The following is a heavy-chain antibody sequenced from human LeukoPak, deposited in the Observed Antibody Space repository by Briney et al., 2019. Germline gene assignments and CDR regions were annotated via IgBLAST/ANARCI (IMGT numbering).Heavy chain of an antibody. CDR3: ARDRGLNVCPSDY. D-gene: IGHD3-10*01. V-gene: IGHV1-46*01. CDR2: ISPSGGST. J-gene: IGHJ4*02. Sequence: ASVKVSCKASGYTFTNYYIHWVRQAPGQGLEWMGVISPSGGSTSYAQKFQGRLIMTRDTSTSTVDMELSSLRSKDTAVYYCARDRGLNVCPSDYWGQRTLVIVSS. CDR1: GYTFTNYY.